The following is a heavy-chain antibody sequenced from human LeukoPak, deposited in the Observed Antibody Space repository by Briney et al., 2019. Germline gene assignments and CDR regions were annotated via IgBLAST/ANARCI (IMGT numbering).Heavy chain of an antibody. CDR3: ARTDTAMAYYYYGMDV. Sequence: SETLSLTCTVSGGSISSYYWSWIRQPPGKRLEWIGYIYYSGSTNYNPSLKSRVTISVDTSKNQFSLKLSSVTAADTAVYYCARTDTAMAYYYYGMDVWGQGTTVTVSS. J-gene: IGHJ6*02. CDR2: IYYSGST. D-gene: IGHD5-18*01. V-gene: IGHV4-59*01. CDR1: GGSISSYY.